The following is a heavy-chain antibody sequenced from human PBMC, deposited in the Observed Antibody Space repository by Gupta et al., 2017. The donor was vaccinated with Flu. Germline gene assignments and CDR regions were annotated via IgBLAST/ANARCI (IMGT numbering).Heavy chain of an antibody. CDR2: IYTSGDT. Sequence: EVQLVESGEGLVQPGGSLRLSCAASGFTISANFMSWVRQAPGTGLEWVSIIYTSGDTYYGDSVKGRFTSSRDNSKNTLYLQMNSLRPEDTAVYFCARGPNLDSWGQGTLGTVSS. CDR1: GFTISANF. J-gene: IGHJ4*02. CDR3: ARGPNLDS. V-gene: IGHV3-66*02.